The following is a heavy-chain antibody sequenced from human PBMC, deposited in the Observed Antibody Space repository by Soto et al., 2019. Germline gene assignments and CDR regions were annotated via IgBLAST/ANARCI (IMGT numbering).Heavy chain of an antibody. Sequence: GGSLRLSCAASGFTVSSSDMTWVRQAPGKGLEWVSVIYSAGNTYYADSVKGRFTISRDNSKNTVYLQMNSLRAENTAVYYCAKWTCSGGSCYFDYWGQGTLVTVSS. CDR2: IYSAGNT. CDR1: GFTVSSSD. V-gene: IGHV3-66*01. CDR3: AKWTCSGGSCYFDY. D-gene: IGHD2-15*01. J-gene: IGHJ4*02.